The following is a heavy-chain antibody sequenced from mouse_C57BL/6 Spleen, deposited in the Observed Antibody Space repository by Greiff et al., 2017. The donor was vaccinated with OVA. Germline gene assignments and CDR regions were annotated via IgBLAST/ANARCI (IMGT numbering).Heavy chain of an antibody. Sequence: AGGGVDFSRYWMSWVRRAPGKGLEWIGEINPDSSTINYAPSLKDKFIISRDNAKNTLYLQMSKVRSEDTALYYCAKEGDSSGRGFAYWGQGTLVTVSA. J-gene: IGHJ3*01. CDR2: INPDSSTI. D-gene: IGHD3-2*02. CDR3: AKEGDSSGRGFAY. CDR1: GVDFSRYW. V-gene: IGHV4-1*01.